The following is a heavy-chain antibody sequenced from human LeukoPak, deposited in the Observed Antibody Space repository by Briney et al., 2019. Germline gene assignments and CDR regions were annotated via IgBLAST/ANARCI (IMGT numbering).Heavy chain of an antibody. Sequence: PAETLSLTCTVSGGSISSVGYYWAWIRQHPGKGREWIGYIYYRAPTYSHPSLTSRVTISVDTSQNQFSLKLSSVTAADPAVYYCARSLGWGSTFDYWGQGTLVTVSS. J-gene: IGHJ4*02. V-gene: IGHV4-31*03. D-gene: IGHD7-27*01. CDR1: GGSISSVGYY. CDR3: ARSLGWGSTFDY. CDR2: IYYRAPT.